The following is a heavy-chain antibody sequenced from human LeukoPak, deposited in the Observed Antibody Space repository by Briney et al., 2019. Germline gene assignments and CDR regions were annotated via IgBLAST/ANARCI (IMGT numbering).Heavy chain of an antibody. D-gene: IGHD6-13*01. CDR3: ARVVSSYYCMDV. J-gene: IGHJ6*03. CDR2: ISYSSSHI. Sequence: GGSLRLSCAASGFTFSSYTMNWVRQAPGKGLEWVSSISYSSSHIYSADSVKGRFTISRDNAKNSLYLQMNSLRAEDTAVYYCARVVSSYYCMDVWGKGTTVTVSS. V-gene: IGHV3-21*01. CDR1: GFTFSSYT.